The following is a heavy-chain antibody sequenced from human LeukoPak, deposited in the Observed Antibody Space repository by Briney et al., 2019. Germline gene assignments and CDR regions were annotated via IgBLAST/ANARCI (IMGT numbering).Heavy chain of an antibody. J-gene: IGHJ4*02. CDR3: ARLPARGYSGYDWYYFDY. Sequence: SETLSLTCTVSGGSISSGGYYWSWIRQHPGKGLEWIGYIYYSGSTYYNPSLKSRVTISVDTSKNQFSLKLSSVTAADTAVYYCARLPARGYSGYDWYYFDYWGQGTLVTVSS. V-gene: IGHV4-31*03. CDR2: IYYSGST. CDR1: GGSISSGGYY. D-gene: IGHD5-12*01.